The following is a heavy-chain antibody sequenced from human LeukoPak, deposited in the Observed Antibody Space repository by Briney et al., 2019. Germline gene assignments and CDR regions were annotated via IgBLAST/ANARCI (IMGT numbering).Heavy chain of an antibody. D-gene: IGHD3-16*01. CDR2: IKQDGSVK. Sequence: GGSLRLSCAAPGFTFSSYWTSWVRQAPGKGRGWVANIKQDGSVKYYVDSVKGRFTTSRDNANNSLYLQMNSLRAKDTALYYCASGRQFGYWGQGTLVTVSS. V-gene: IGHV3-7*01. CDR1: GFTFSSYW. CDR3: ASGRQFGY. J-gene: IGHJ4*02.